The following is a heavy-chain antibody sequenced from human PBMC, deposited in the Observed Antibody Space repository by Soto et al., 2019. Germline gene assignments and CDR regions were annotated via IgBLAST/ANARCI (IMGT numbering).Heavy chain of an antibody. CDR1: GFTFSTYA. CDR2: ISGSGGNST. J-gene: IGHJ4*02. Sequence: EVQLLESGGGLVQPGGSLRLSCAASGFTFSTYAMSWVRQAPGKGLEWVSAISGSGGNSTFYGDSVKGRFTISRDNSKNSLYLQMNSLGAEDTAVYYCAEGGGSCRFDTCVQGTLVTVSS. V-gene: IGHV3-23*01. D-gene: IGHD2-15*01. CDR3: AEGGGSCRFDT.